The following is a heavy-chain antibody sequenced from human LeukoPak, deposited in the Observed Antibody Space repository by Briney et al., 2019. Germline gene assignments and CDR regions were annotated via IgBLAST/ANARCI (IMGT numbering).Heavy chain of an antibody. J-gene: IGHJ4*02. V-gene: IGHV1-69*05. CDR2: IIPIFGTA. CDR3: ASAYNLEGYFDY. D-gene: IGHD1-20*01. Sequence: SVKVSCKASGGTFSSYAISWVRQAPGQGLEWMGRIIPIFGTANYAQKFQGRVTITTDESTSTAYMELSSLRSEDTAVYYCASAYNLEGYFDYWGQGTLVTVSS. CDR1: GGTFSSYA.